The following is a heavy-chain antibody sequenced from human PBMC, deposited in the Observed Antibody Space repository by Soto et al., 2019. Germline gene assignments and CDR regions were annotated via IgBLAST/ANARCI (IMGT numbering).Heavy chain of an antibody. CDR1: GESLSAYY. Sequence: TSETLSLTCAVYGESLSAYYWTWIRQPPGKGLEWIGEINQSVSTNYSPSLKSRVTMSADTSKKHFSLKVTSVTAADTAVYYCARGTVYVPLLFPCLDVWGQGNTVTVSS. CDR2: INQSVST. V-gene: IGHV4-34*01. J-gene: IGHJ6*02. D-gene: IGHD3-10*02. CDR3: ARGTVYVPLLFPCLDV.